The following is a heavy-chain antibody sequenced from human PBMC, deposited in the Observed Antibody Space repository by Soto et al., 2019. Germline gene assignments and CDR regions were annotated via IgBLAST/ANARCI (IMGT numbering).Heavy chain of an antibody. CDR1: GFTFSSYA. D-gene: IGHD2-15*01. J-gene: IGHJ4*02. CDR3: AASWGYCSGGSCYPFDY. CDR2: ISRNGGST. V-gene: IGHV3-64*01. Sequence: EVQLVESGGGLVQPGGSLRLSCAASGFTFSSYAMHWVRQAPGKGLEYVSAISRNGGSTYYANSVKGRFTISRDNSKNALYLQMGSLRAEDMAVYYCAASWGYCSGGSCYPFDYWGQGTLVTVSS.